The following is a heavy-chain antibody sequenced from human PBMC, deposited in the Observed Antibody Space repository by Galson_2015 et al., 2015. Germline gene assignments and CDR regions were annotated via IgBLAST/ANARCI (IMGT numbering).Heavy chain of an antibody. D-gene: IGHD5-18*01. V-gene: IGHV3-48*01. CDR3: ARDINIYGYWAMDF. CDR1: GFNFNSNS. J-gene: IGHJ4*02. Sequence: SLRLSCAASGFNFNSNSMNWVRQAPGKGLEWLSYISSGSSTIYYADSVKGRFTVSRDNAKNSLYLQMSTLRAEDTAVYYCARDINIYGYWAMDFWGQGTLVGVSS. CDR2: ISSGSSTI.